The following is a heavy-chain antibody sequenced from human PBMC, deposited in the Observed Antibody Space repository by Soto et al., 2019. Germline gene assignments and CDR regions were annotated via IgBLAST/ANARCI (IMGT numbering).Heavy chain of an antibody. V-gene: IGHV4-31*01. J-gene: IGHJ4*01. CDR1: GASISSGSYY. CDR2: ISNSGST. CDR3: ARAVYSNHVY. Sequence: QVQLQESGPGLVKPSQTLSLTCSVSGASISSGSYYWSWIRQLPGKGLEWIGYISNSGSTYYNPSLKILVTIAVDTSKDQFSLRVSSVTAADTAVYYCARAVYSNHVYWGHGTLGTVSS. D-gene: IGHD4-4*01.